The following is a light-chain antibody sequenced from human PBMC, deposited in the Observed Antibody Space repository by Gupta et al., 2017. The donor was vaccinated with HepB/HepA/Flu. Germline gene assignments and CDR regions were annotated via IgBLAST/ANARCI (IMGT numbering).Light chain of an antibody. CDR1: LGISKY. CDR3: QKDNSAPIT. Sequence: DIQMTQSPSSLSASVGDRVTITCRASLGISKYLAWYQQKPGKAPNLLIYGASTLQSGIPSRFSGSGSGTDFTLTISGLQPEDVATYYCQKDNSAPITFGQGTRLEIK. J-gene: IGKJ5*01. V-gene: IGKV1-27*01. CDR2: GAS.